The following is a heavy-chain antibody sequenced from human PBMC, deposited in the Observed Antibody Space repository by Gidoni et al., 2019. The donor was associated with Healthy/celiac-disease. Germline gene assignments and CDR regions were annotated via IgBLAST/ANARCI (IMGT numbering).Heavy chain of an antibody. D-gene: IGHD4-17*01. CDR3: ARDLDDYGDWYFDL. CDR1: GSPVSSNY. CDR2: IYSGGST. V-gene: IGHV3-66*01. Sequence: EVQLVESGGGLVQPGGSLGLSCAASGSPVSSNYMSWVRQAPGKGLEWVSVIYSGGSTYYADSVKGRFTISRDNSKNTLYLQMNSLRAEDTAVYYCARDLDDYGDWYFDLWGRGTLVTVSS. J-gene: IGHJ2*01.